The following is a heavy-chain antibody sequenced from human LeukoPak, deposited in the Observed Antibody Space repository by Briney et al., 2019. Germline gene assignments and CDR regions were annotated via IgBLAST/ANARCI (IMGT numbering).Heavy chain of an antibody. J-gene: IGHJ4*02. CDR3: AREPYDFWSGHYY. Sequence: GRSLRLSCAASGFTFSSYAMHWVRQAPGKGLEWVAVISYDGSNKYYADSVKGRFTISRDNSKNTLYLQMNSLRAEDTAVYYCAREPYDFWSGHYYWGQGTLVTVSS. D-gene: IGHD3-3*01. V-gene: IGHV3-30-3*01. CDR1: GFTFSSYA. CDR2: ISYDGSNK.